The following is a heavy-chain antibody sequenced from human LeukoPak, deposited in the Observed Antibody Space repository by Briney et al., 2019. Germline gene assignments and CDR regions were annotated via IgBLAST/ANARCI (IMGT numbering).Heavy chain of an antibody. J-gene: IGHJ4*02. CDR3: AGDRGSSWFADY. CDR1: GYTFTGYY. V-gene: IGHV1-2*04. D-gene: IGHD6-13*01. CDR2: INPNSGGT. Sequence: GASVKVSCKASGYTFTGYYIHWMRQAPGQGLEWMGWINPNSGGTNYAQKFQGWVTMTSDTSISTAYMELSRLRYDDTAMYYCAGDRGSSWFADYWGQGTLVTVSS.